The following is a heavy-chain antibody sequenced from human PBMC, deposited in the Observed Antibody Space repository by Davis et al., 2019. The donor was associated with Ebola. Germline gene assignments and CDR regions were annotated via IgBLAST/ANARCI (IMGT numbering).Heavy chain of an antibody. CDR3: ASGTAAWF. J-gene: IGHJ4*02. CDR1: GFSFSSHA. Sequence: GGSLRLSCAVSGFSFSSHAMHWVRQAPGKGLEWVARISYDGRNEDYPDSLKGRFTISRDNSKNTLYLQMNSLRAEDTAVYYCASGTAAWFWGQGTLVTVSS. D-gene: IGHD1-14*01. V-gene: IGHV3-30*03. CDR2: ISYDGRNE.